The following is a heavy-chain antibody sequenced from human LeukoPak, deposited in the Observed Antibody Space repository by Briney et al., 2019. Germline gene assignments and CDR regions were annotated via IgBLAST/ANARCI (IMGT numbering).Heavy chain of an antibody. D-gene: IGHD3-10*01. V-gene: IGHV4-59*08. J-gene: IGHJ4*02. CDR3: ARHLDYYGPGSYEY. Sequence: SETLSLTCAVSGGSISPYHWTWIRQPPGKGLEWIGYISYSGSTNYNPSLKSRVTISIDTSKSQFSLKLSSVTAADTAVYYCARHLDYYGPGSYEYWGQGTLITVSS. CDR2: ISYSGST. CDR1: GGSISPYH.